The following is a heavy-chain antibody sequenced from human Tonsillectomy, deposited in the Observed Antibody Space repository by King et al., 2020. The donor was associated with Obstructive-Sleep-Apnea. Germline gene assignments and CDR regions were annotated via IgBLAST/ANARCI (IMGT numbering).Heavy chain of an antibody. CDR1: GGSISSSSYY. J-gene: IGHJ4*02. V-gene: IGHV4-39*07. CDR2: IYYSGST. CDR3: ARGDYDFWSGYLALGY. Sequence: LQLQESGPGLVKPSETLSLTCTVSGGSISSSSYYWGWIRQPPGKGLEWIGSIYYSGSTYYNPSLKSRVTISVATSKNQFSLKLSSVTAADTAVYYCARGDYDFWSGYLALGYWGQGTLVTVSS. D-gene: IGHD3-3*01.